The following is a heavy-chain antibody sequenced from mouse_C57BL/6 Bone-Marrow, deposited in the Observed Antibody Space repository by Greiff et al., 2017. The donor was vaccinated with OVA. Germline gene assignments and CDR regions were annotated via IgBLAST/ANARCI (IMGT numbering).Heavy chain of an antibody. Sequence: DVMLVESGGGLVQPGGSLKLSCAASGFTFSDYGMAWVRQAPRKGPEWVAFISNLAYSIYSADTVTGRFPISRENAKNTLYLEMSSRRSEDTAMYYCARQGNYYPAMDYWGQGTSVTVSS. V-gene: IGHV5-15*01. J-gene: IGHJ4*01. CDR1: GFTFSDYG. CDR2: ISNLAYSI. D-gene: IGHD2-1*01. CDR3: ARQGNYYPAMDY.